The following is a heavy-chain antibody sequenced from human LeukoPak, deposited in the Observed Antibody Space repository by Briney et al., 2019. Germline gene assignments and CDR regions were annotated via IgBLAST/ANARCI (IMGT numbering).Heavy chain of an antibody. J-gene: IGHJ3*02. CDR1: GFTFSSYA. CDR3: ARVFRPSLTVFIIRGAFDI. V-gene: IGHV3-23*01. D-gene: IGHD3-3*01. Sequence: PGGSLRLSCAASGFTFSSYAMSWVRQAPGKGLEWVSASGSGGSTYYADSVKGRFTISRDNSKNSLYLQMNSLRVEDTAVYYCARVFRPSLTVFIIRGAFDIWGQGTMVTVSS. CDR2: SGSGGST.